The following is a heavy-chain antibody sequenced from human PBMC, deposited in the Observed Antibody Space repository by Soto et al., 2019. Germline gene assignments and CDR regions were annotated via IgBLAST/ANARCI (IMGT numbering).Heavy chain of an antibody. V-gene: IGHV1-18*01. Sequence: QVQLVQSGAEVKKPGASVKVSCKASGYTFTSYGISWVRQAPGQGLEWMGWISAYNGNTNYAQKLQGRVTMTTDTTTSTAHMELRSLTSDDTTVYYCTLDTAMIHYYYYGMDVWGQGTTVTVSS. CDR2: ISAYNGNT. D-gene: IGHD5-18*01. CDR1: GYTFTSYG. J-gene: IGHJ6*02. CDR3: TLDTAMIHYYYYGMDV.